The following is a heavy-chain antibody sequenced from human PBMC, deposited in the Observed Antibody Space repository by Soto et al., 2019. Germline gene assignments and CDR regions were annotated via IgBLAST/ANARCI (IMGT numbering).Heavy chain of an antibody. CDR1: GFTFSSYW. CDR3: ARTEGYCSNCVSHEPPAGYYYYYMDV. V-gene: IGHV3-7*01. Sequence: GGSLRLSCAASGFTFSSYWMSWVRQAPGKGLEWVANIKQDGSEKYYVDSLKGRYTTSRDNAKNVLYLLMNSLRDEYTTVYYWARTEGYCSNCVSHEPPAGYYYYYMDVWGKGTTVTVSS. J-gene: IGHJ6*03. D-gene: IGHD2-8*01. CDR2: IKQDGSEK.